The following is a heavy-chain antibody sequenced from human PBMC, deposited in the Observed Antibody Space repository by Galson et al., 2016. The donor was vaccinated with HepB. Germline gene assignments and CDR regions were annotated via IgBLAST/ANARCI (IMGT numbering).Heavy chain of an antibody. V-gene: IGHV3-30-3*01. CDR1: GFTFSSYA. J-gene: IGHJ4*02. Sequence: SLRLSCAASGFTFSSYAMHWVRQAPGKGLEWVAIISYDGNNKYYADSVKGRFTFSRDNSKNTPFLQMNSLSAEDTAVYYCVREAYEEQWLVHDYWGQGTLVTVSS. CDR2: ISYDGNNK. D-gene: IGHD6-19*01. CDR3: VREAYEEQWLVHDY.